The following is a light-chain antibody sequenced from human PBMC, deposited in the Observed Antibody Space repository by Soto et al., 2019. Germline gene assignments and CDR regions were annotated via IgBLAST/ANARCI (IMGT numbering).Light chain of an antibody. V-gene: IGKV1-5*01. Sequence: DIQMTQSPSTLSASVGDRVSITCRASQSISRWLAWYQQKPGKAPKLLIYAASTLQSGVPSRFSGSGSGTDFTLTISSLQPEDFATYYCQQLNSYPPWTFGQGTKVDIK. CDR3: QQLNSYPPWT. CDR2: AAS. J-gene: IGKJ1*01. CDR1: QSISRW.